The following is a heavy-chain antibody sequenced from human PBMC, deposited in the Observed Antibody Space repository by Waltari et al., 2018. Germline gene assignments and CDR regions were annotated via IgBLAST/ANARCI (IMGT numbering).Heavy chain of an antibody. Sequence: QVQLVESGGGVVQPGRSLRLSCAASGFDFRCNGMHWVRPAPSKGLEWMARNLNNGRKKFDGDTVKGRFTTPRDNSNNTLNLQMNSLRSKDTAADYCAKDLLCGGLPYYYYYGMDVWGQGTTVIVSS. CDR3: AKDLLCGGLPYYYYYGMDV. J-gene: IGHJ6*02. V-gene: IGHV3-30*18. CDR2: NLNNGRKK. D-gene: IGHD3-10*02. CDR1: GFDFRCNG.